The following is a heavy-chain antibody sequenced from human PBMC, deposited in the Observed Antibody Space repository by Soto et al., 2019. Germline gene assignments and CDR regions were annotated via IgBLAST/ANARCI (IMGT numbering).Heavy chain of an antibody. CDR2: INPNSGGT. Sequence: QVQLVQSGAEVKKPGASVKVSCKASGYTFTGYYMHWVRQAPGQGLEWMGWINPNSGGTNYAQKFQGWVTMTRDTSISTAYMELSRLRSDDTAVYYCARVPSIIGTNDYYYVMDVRGQGTTVTLSS. V-gene: IGHV1-2*04. J-gene: IGHJ6*02. CDR1: GYTFTGYY. D-gene: IGHD1-20*01. CDR3: ARVPSIIGTNDYYYVMDV.